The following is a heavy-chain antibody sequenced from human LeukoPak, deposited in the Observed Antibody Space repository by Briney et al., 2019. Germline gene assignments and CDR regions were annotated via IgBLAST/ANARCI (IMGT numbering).Heavy chain of an antibody. CDR1: GGSISSSSYY. V-gene: IGHV4-61*05. Sequence: SETLSLTCTVSGGSISSSSYYWGWIRQPPGKGLEWIAYMYNSGSTNYNPSLKSRVTISIDTSRNQFSLKLSSLTAADTAIYYCARGIESYGDYGYWGQGILVTVSS. CDR2: MYNSGST. D-gene: IGHD4-17*01. CDR3: ARGIESYGDYGY. J-gene: IGHJ4*02.